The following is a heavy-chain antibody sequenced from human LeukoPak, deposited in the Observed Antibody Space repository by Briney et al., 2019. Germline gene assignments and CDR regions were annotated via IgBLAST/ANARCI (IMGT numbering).Heavy chain of an antibody. CDR2: ISYDGSNK. Sequence: PGRSLRLSCAASGFTFSSYAMHWVRQAPGKGLEWVAVISYDGSNKYYADSVKGRFTISRDNSKNTLYLQMNSLRAEDAAVYYCAKESRWNYDPNWYFDLWDRGTLVTVPS. CDR1: GFTFSSYA. J-gene: IGHJ2*01. D-gene: IGHD1-7*01. V-gene: IGHV3-30-3*01. CDR3: AKESRWNYDPNWYFDL.